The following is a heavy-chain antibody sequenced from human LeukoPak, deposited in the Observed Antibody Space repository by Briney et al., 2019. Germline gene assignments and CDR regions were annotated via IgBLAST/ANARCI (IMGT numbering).Heavy chain of an antibody. CDR3: AREVYTIFGVPGGWFDP. V-gene: IGHV3-33*01. Sequence: PGGSLRLSCAASGFTFSSYGMHWVRQAPGKGLEWVAVIWYDGSNKYYADSVKGRFAISRDNSKNTLNLQMNSLRAEDTAVYYCAREVYTIFGVPGGWFDPWGQGTLVTVSS. CDR1: GFTFSSYG. J-gene: IGHJ5*02. D-gene: IGHD3-3*01. CDR2: IWYDGSNK.